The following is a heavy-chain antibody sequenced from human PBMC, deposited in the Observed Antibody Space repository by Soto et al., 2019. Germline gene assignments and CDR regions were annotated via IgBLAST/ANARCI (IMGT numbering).Heavy chain of an antibody. CDR2: MNPNSGNT. CDR1: GYTFTSYD. CDR3: ARVTPPVTIFGVVISPYYYYYYGMDV. V-gene: IGHV1-8*01. Sequence: ASVKVSCKASGYTFTSYDINWVRQATGQGLEWMGWMNPNSGNTGYAQKFQGRVTMTRNTSISTAYMELSSLRSEDTAVYYCARVTPPVTIFGVVISPYYYYYYGMDVSGQGTTVTVS. D-gene: IGHD3-3*01. J-gene: IGHJ6*02.